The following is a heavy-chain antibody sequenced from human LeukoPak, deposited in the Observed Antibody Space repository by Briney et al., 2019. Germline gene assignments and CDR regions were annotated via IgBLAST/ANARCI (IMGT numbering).Heavy chain of an antibody. V-gene: IGHV1-69*04. CDR2: IIPILGIA. Sequence: SVKVSCKASGGTFSSYAISWVRQAPGQGLEWMGRIIPILGIANYAQKFQGRVTITADRSTSTAYMELSSLRSEDTAVYYCASGVGVTTYFDYWGQGTLVTVSS. D-gene: IGHD3-22*01. CDR1: GGTFSSYA. CDR3: ASGVGVTTYFDY. J-gene: IGHJ4*02.